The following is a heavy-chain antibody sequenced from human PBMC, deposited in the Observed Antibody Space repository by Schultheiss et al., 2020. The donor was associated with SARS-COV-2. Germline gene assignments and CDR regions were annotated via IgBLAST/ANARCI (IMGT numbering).Heavy chain of an antibody. J-gene: IGHJ4*02. CDR2: ISYDGSNK. V-gene: IGHV3-30*14. D-gene: IGHD4-23*01. Sequence: GGSLRLSCAASGFTFSNYAMHWVRQAPGKGLEWVAVISYDGSNKYYADSVKGRFTISRDNSKNTLYLQMNSLRAEDTAVYYCASQDIGGNSVGDYWGQGTLVTVSS. CDR1: GFTFSNYA. CDR3: ASQDIGGNSVGDY.